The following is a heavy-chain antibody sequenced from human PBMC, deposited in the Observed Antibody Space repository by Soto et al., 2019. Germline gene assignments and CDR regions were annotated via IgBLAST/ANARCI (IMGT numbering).Heavy chain of an antibody. CDR3: ASHRGGASSQRYFDY. Sequence: QLQLQESGPGLVKPSETLSLTCTVSGGSISSNDYYWDWIRQSPGKGLEWIGSIYYGGSTYYNPSLKSRVSMSVDTSRNQFSLKLNSVTATDTAVYFCASHRGGASSQRYFDYWGQGTLVTVSS. V-gene: IGHV4-39*01. CDR2: IYYGGST. D-gene: IGHD1-26*01. CDR1: GGSISSNDYY. J-gene: IGHJ4*02.